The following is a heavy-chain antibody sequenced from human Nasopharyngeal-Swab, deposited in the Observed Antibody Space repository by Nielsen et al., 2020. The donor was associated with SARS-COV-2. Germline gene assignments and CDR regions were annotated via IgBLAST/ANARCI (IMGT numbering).Heavy chain of an antibody. CDR3: ARVAGLIAAAGDY. CDR2: ISSSSSYI. D-gene: IGHD6-13*01. V-gene: IGHV3-21*01. Sequence: VRQMPEKGLEWVSSISSSSSYIYYADSVKGRFAISRDNAKNSLYLQMNSLRAEDTAVYYCARVAGLIAAAGDYWGQGTLVTVSS. J-gene: IGHJ4*02.